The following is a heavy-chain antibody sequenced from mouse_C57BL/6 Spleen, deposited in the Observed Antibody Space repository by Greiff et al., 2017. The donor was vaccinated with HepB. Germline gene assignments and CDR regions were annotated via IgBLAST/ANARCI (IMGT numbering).Heavy chain of an antibody. J-gene: IGHJ4*01. V-gene: IGHV5-4*03. D-gene: IGHD1-1*01. CDR1: GFTFSSYA. CDR2: ISDGGSYT. Sequence: EVKLVESGGGLVKPGGSLKLSCAASGFTFSSYAMSWVRQTPEKRLEWVATISDGGSYTYYPDNVKGRFTISRDNAKNNLYLQMSHLKSEDTAMYYCARARIYDAMDYWGQGTSVTVSS. CDR3: ARARIYDAMDY.